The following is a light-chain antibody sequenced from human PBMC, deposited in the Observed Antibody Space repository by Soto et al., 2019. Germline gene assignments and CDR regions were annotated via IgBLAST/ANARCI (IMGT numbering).Light chain of an antibody. CDR2: EVS. J-gene: IGLJ3*02. Sequence: QSVLTQPASVSGSPGQAITISCTGTSSDVGSSNLVSWYQQHPGKAPKLMIHEVSQRLSGVSNRFSGSKSGNTASLTSSGLQSEDEADYYCYSNAGGPWVFGGGTELTVL. CDR3: YSNAGGPWV. CDR1: SSDVGSSNL. V-gene: IGLV2-23*02.